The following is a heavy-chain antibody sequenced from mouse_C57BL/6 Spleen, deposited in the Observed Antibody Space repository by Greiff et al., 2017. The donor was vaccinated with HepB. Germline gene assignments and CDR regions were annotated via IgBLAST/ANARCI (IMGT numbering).Heavy chain of an antibody. J-gene: IGHJ3*01. D-gene: IGHD2-4*01. V-gene: IGHV5-9*01. Sequence: EVQLVESGGGLVKPGGSLKLSCAASGFTFSSYTMSWVRQTPEKRLEWVVTISGGGGNTYYPDSVKGRFTISRDNAKNTLYLQMSSLRSEDTALYYCARHDYDYDGAWFAYWGQGTLVTVSA. CDR3: ARHDYDYDGAWFAY. CDR1: GFTFSSYT. CDR2: ISGGGGNT.